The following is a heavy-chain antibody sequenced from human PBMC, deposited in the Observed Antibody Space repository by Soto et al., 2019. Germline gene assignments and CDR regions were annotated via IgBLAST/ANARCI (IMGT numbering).Heavy chain of an antibody. CDR3: ARCGSYFDY. V-gene: IGHV3-7*05. J-gene: IGHJ4*02. CDR2: IKQDGSEK. CDR1: GCTFSSYW. Sequence: EVQLVESGGGLVQPGGSLRLSCAASGCTFSSYWMSWVRQAPGKGLEWVANIKQDGSEKYYVDAVKGRFTISRDNAKNSLYLQMNSLRAEDTAVYYCARCGSYFDYWGRGTLVTVSS.